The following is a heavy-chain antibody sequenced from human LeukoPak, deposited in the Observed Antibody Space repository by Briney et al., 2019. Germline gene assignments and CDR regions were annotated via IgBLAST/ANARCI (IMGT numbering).Heavy chain of an antibody. V-gene: IGHV3-23*01. J-gene: IGHJ3*02. CDR3: ARLRQDAFDI. D-gene: IGHD3-16*01. CDR1: GFTFDNYV. Sequence: PGGSLRLSCAASGFTFDNYVMSWVRQAPGKGLEWVSAISGSGGSTYYADSVKGRFTISRDNAKNSLYLQMNSLRAEDTAVYYCARLRQDAFDIWGQGTMVTVSS. CDR2: ISGSGGST.